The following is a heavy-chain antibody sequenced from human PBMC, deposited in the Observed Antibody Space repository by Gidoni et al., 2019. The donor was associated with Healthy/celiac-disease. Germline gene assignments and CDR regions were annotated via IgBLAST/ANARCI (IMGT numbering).Heavy chain of an antibody. CDR3: ARGPARFLEWLSPGGD. J-gene: IGHJ4*02. V-gene: IGHV3-30-3*01. CDR1: GFTFSSYA. D-gene: IGHD3-3*01. Sequence: QVQLVESGGGVVQPGRSLRLSCAASGFTFSSYAMHWVRQAPGKGLEWVAVISYDGSNKYYADSVKGRFTISRDNSKNTLYLQMNSLRAEDTAVYYCARGPARFLEWLSPGGDWGQGTLVTVSS. CDR2: ISYDGSNK.